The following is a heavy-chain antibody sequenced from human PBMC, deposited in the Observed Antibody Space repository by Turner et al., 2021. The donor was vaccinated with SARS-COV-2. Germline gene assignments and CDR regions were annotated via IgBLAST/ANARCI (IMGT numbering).Heavy chain of an antibody. Sequence: EVQLVESGGGLVQPGQSLRLSCAPSVFTLSTSAMNWVRQAPGKGLEWVSYISKSSLTIYDVDSVKGRFTISRDTDENSLYVQMTSLRADDTAVYYCTKGLQLGAAFDFWGQGALVTVSS. D-gene: IGHD6-25*01. CDR1: VFTLSTSA. CDR3: TKGLQLGAAFDF. J-gene: IGHJ4*02. CDR2: ISKSSLTI. V-gene: IGHV3-48*01.